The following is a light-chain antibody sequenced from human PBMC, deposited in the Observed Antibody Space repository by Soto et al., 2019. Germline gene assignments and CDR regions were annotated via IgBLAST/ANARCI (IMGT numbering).Light chain of an antibody. CDR1: QSISTY. J-gene: IGKJ1*01. V-gene: IGKV1-39*01. CDR2: AAS. Sequence: DIQVTQSPSSLSASVGDRVTITFRASQSISTYIHWYQKKSGEAPKLLIYAASSLQSGVPSRFSGSGSGTDFALTITSLQPEDFATYYCLQTYSTVGTFGQGTKVDIK. CDR3: LQTYSTVGT.